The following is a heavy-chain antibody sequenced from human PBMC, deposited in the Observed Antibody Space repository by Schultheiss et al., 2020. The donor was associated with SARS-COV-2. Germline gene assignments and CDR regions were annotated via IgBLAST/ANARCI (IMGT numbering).Heavy chain of an antibody. CDR1: GGSVSSGSYY. CDR2: INHSGST. V-gene: IGHV4-30-2*05. CDR3: ARAPAITMIVVVQAAFDI. D-gene: IGHD3-22*01. Sequence: SETLSLTCTVSGGSVSSGSYYWSWIRQPPGKGLEWIGEINHSGSTYYNPSLKSRVTISVDTSKNQFSLKLSSVTAADTAVYYCARAPAITMIVVVQAAFDIWGQGTMVTVSS. J-gene: IGHJ3*02.